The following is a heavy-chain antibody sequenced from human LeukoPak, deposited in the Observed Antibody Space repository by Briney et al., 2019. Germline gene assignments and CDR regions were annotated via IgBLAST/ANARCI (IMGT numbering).Heavy chain of an antibody. CDR1: GFTFTRYW. Sequence: GGSLRLSCAASGFTFTRYWMSWVRQAPGKGLEWVAVIWYDGSNGYYADSVKGRFTISRDNPKNTLYLQMNSLRAEDTAVYYCARPLSIVGATIGAFDIWGQGTMVTVSS. CDR2: IWYDGSNG. J-gene: IGHJ3*02. V-gene: IGHV3-33*07. D-gene: IGHD1-26*01. CDR3: ARPLSIVGATIGAFDI.